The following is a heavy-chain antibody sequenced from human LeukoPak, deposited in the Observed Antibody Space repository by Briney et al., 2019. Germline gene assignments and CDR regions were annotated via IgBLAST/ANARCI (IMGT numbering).Heavy chain of an antibody. Sequence: GESLKISCKGSGYSFTNYWIGWVRQMPGKGLEWMGIIYPGDSSTRYSPSFQGQVTISADKSISTAYLQWSSLKASDTAMYYCARHIGDTVVKDYYGMDVWGQGTTVTVSS. CDR1: GYSFTNYW. J-gene: IGHJ6*02. CDR2: IYPGDSST. V-gene: IGHV5-51*01. D-gene: IGHD4-23*01. CDR3: ARHIGDTVVKDYYGMDV.